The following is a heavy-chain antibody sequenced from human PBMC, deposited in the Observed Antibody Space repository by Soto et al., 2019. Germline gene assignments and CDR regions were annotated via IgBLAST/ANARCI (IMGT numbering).Heavy chain of an antibody. CDR1: GFTFSSYG. D-gene: IGHD3-3*01. Sequence: PGGSLRLSCAASGFTFSSYGMHWVRQAPGKGLEWVAVISYDGSNKYYADSVKGRFTISRDNSKNTLYLQMNSLRAEDTAVYYCAKGGYYDFWSGSLDYYYYGMDVWGQGTTVTVSS. CDR2: ISYDGSNK. V-gene: IGHV3-30*18. J-gene: IGHJ6*02. CDR3: AKGGYYDFWSGSLDYYYYGMDV.